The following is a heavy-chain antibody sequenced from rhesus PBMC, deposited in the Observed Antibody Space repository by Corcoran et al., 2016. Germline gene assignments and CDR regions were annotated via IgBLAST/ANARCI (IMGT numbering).Heavy chain of an antibody. D-gene: IGHD1-7*02. Sequence: QLQLQESGPGLVKPSETLSVTCAVSGGSISSSYWSWIRQAPGKGLEGIGYIYGSGSTTNSTPSLKGRVTLSVDTSKNQLSLKLSSVTAADTAVYYCARHLNANFDYWGQGVLVTVSS. J-gene: IGHJ4*01. CDR1: GGSISSSY. CDR2: IYGSGSTT. CDR3: ARHLNANFDY. V-gene: IGHV4-169*01.